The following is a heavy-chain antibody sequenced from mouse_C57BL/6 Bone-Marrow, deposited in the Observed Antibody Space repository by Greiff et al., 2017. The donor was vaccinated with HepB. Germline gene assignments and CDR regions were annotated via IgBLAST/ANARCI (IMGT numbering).Heavy chain of an antibody. Sequence: VQLKQSGAELVRPGASVKLSCTASGFNIKDDYMHWVKQRPEQGLEWIGWIDPENGDTEYASKFQGKATITADTSSNTAYLQLSSLTSEDTAVYYCTTPDYAMDYRGQGTSVTVSS. CDR1: GFNIKDDY. J-gene: IGHJ4*01. CDR3: TTPDYAMDY. CDR2: IDPENGDT. V-gene: IGHV14-4*01.